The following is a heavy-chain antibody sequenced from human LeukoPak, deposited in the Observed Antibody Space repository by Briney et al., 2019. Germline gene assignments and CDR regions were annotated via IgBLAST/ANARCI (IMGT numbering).Heavy chain of an antibody. CDR1: GASISSYY. V-gene: IGHV4-34*01. CDR2: INHSGST. D-gene: IGHD7-27*01. CDR3: ASGGTGDHAFDI. J-gene: IGHJ3*02. Sequence: PSETLSLTCSVSGASISSYYWSWIRQPPGKGLEWIGEINHSGSTNYNPSLKSRVTISVDTSKNQFSLKLSSVTAADTAVYYCASGGTGDHAFDIWGQGTMVTVSS.